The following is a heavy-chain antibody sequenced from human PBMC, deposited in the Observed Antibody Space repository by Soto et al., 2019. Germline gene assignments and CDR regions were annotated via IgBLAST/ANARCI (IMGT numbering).Heavy chain of an antibody. CDR2: IYYSGST. V-gene: IGHV4-59*01. Sequence: QVQLQESGPGLVKPSETLSLTCTVSGGSISSYFCSWIRQPPGKGLEWIGHIYYSGSTNYNPSLKSRVTISVDTSKNQFSLKLRSVNAADTAVYYCARLRRYCSGGSCYSNWFDPWGKGTLVTVSS. CDR1: GGSISSYF. D-gene: IGHD2-15*01. J-gene: IGHJ5*02. CDR3: ARLRRYCSGGSCYSNWFDP.